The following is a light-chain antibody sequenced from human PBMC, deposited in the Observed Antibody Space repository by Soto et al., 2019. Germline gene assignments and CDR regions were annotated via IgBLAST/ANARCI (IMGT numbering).Light chain of an antibody. J-gene: IGLJ2*01. CDR1: SSDVGSYNL. CDR3: CSYAGSSIFV. V-gene: IGLV2-23*02. Sequence: QSALTQPASVSGSPGQSITISCTGTSSDVGSYNLVSWYQQLPGKAPKLIIFEVNERPSGISNRFSGSKSGNTASLTISGLQGEDEAHYYCCSYAGSSIFVFGGWTKLTVL. CDR2: EVN.